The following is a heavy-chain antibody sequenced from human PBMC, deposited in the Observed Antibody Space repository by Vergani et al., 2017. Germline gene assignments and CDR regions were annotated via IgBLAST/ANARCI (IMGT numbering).Heavy chain of an antibody. J-gene: IGHJ4*02. V-gene: IGHV1-3*01. CDR2: INAGNGNT. CDR3: ARDAYGDSSRKVRLGLDY. Sequence: QVQLVPSGAEVKTPGASVKVSCKASGYTFTSYAMHWVRQAPGQRLEWMGWINAGNGNTKYSQKFQGRVTITRDTSASTAYMELSSLRSEDTAVYYCARDAYGDSSRKVRLGLDYWGQGTLVTVSS. D-gene: IGHD4-17*01. CDR1: GYTFTSYA.